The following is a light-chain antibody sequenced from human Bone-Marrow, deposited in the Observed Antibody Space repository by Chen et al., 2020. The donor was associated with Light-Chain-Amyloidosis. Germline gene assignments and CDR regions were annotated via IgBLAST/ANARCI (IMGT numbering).Light chain of an antibody. Sequence: RVTITCRASQDISNYLAWYQQKPGKAPKLLIYAASALQSGVPSRFRGSGSGSGTDFTLTINSLQPEDVATYYCQKYNSAPRTFGQGTKVEIK. V-gene: IGKV1-27*01. CDR3: QKYNSAPRT. CDR1: QDISNY. J-gene: IGKJ1*01. CDR2: AAS.